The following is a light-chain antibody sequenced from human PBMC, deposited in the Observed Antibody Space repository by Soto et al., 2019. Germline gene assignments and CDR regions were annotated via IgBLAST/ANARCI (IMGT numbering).Light chain of an antibody. Sequence: QSVLTQPPSASGTPGQIVSISCSGSSSNIGSNTVTWYQQLPGTAPKLLIYSTSQRSSGVPGRFSGSKSGASASLSISGLQSEDEADYYCDAWDDRLEVYVFGTGTXVIVL. V-gene: IGLV1-44*01. CDR1: SSNIGSNT. CDR2: STS. CDR3: DAWDDRLEVYV. J-gene: IGLJ1*01.